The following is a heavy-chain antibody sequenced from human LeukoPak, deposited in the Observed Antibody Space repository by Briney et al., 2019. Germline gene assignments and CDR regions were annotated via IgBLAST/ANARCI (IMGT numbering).Heavy chain of an antibody. D-gene: IGHD3-3*01. J-gene: IGHJ4*02. CDR1: GFTVSSNY. Sequence: PGGSLRLSCAASGFTVSSNYMSWVRQAPGKGLEWVSVIYSGGSTYYADSVKGRFTISRDNSKNTLYLQMNSLRAEDTAVYYCARDPPLGCDFWSGYQGGDYWGQGTLVTVSS. CDR3: ARDPPLGCDFWSGYQGGDY. V-gene: IGHV3-66*02. CDR2: IYSGGST.